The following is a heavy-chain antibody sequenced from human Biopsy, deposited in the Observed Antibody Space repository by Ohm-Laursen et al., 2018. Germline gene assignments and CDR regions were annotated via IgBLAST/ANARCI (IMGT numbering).Heavy chain of an antibody. CDR2: IHHSGST. V-gene: IGHV4-4*09. CDR1: GVSITAYY. J-gene: IGHJ6*02. Sequence: TLSLTCIVSGVSITAYYWSWIRQPPGKGLECIGNIHHSGSTNYNPSLKSRLTISVDTSKNQFSLKLSSVTAADTAVYYCAKMDCSGGSCHYYSYGMDVWGQGTTVTVSS. D-gene: IGHD2-15*01. CDR3: AKMDCSGGSCHYYSYGMDV.